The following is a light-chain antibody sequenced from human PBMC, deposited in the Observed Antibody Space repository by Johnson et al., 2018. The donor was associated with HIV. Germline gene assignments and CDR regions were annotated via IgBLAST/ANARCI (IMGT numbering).Light chain of an antibody. V-gene: IGLV1-51*02. CDR1: SSTIGNNY. Sequence: HSVLTQPPSVSAAPGQKVTISCSGSSSTIGNNYVSWYQVLPGTAPKLLIYKNNNRPSGIPDRFSGSKSGTSATLAITGLQTGDEADYYCGTWDTSLTTGGGFGTGTKVTFL. J-gene: IGLJ1*01. CDR2: KNN. CDR3: GTWDTSLTTGGG.